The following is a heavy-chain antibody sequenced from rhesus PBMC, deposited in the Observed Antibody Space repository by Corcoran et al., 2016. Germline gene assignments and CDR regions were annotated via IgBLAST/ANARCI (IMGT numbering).Heavy chain of an antibody. D-gene: IGHD2-33*01. J-gene: IGHJ2*01. V-gene: IGHV1-111*01. CDR3: AKPGRGGYFDL. CDR2: VDPEHGET. Sequence: EVQLVQSGAEVKKPGASVNISCQASGYTFTDYFLPWVRPAPGKGLEWMGRVDPEHGETGYAQEFQDRVTITRDTSTDTAYMELSSLRAEDTAVYFCAKPGRGGYFDLWGPGTPITISS. CDR1: GYTFTDYF.